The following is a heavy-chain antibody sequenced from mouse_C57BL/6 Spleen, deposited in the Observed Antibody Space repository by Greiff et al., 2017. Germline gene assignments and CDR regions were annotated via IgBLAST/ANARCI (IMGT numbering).Heavy chain of an antibody. Sequence: EVMLVESGGDLVKPGGSLKLSCAASGFTFSSYGMSWVRQTPDKRLEWVATISSGGSYTYYPDSVKGRFTISRDNAKNTLYLQMSSLKSEDTAMYYCARHEDGYYPFAYWGQGTLVTVSA. CDR2: ISSGGSYT. CDR1: GFTFSSYG. J-gene: IGHJ3*01. D-gene: IGHD2-3*01. CDR3: ARHEDGYYPFAY. V-gene: IGHV5-6*01.